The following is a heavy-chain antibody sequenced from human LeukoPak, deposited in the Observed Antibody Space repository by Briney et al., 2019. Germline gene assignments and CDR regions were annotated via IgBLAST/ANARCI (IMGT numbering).Heavy chain of an antibody. V-gene: IGHV1-8*03. Sequence: GASVKVSCKASGYTFTSYDINWVRQATGQGPEWMGWMNPNSGNTGYAQKFQGRVTITRNTSISTAYMELSSLRSEDTAVYYCARGRDSSSPSDMDVWGKGTTVTVSS. J-gene: IGHJ6*03. CDR2: MNPNSGNT. D-gene: IGHD6-13*01. CDR3: ARGRDSSSPSDMDV. CDR1: GYTFTSYD.